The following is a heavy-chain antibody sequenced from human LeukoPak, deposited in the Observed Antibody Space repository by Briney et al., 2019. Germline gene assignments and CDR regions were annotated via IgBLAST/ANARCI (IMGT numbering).Heavy chain of an antibody. CDR3: ARVTITIFGAWAFDI. Sequence: PGRSLRLSCAASGFTVSSNYMSWVRQAPGKGLEWVSVIYSGGSTYYADSVKGRFTISRDNSKNTLYLQMNSLRAEDTAVYYCARVTITIFGAWAFDIWGQGTMVTVSS. CDR1: GFTVSSNY. D-gene: IGHD3-3*01. V-gene: IGHV3-53*01. CDR2: IYSGGST. J-gene: IGHJ3*02.